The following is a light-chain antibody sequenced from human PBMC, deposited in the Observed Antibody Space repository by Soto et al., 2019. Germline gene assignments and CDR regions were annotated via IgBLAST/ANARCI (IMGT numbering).Light chain of an antibody. CDR1: SSDVGGYNY. Sequence: QSALTQPASVSGSPGQSITISCTGTSSDVGGYNYVSWYQQHPGKAPKLMIYDVSNRPSGVSNRFSGSKSGNTASLTISGLQAEDEADYYCSTYTSNDTVVFGGGTNLTVL. J-gene: IGLJ2*01. CDR2: DVS. V-gene: IGLV2-14*01. CDR3: STYTSNDTVV.